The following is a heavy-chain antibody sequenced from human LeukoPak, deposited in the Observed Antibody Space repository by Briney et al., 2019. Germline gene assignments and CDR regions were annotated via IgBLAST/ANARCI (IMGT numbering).Heavy chain of an antibody. CDR3: ARDSSSWSYSFYFDY. CDR2: ISFDGSNK. D-gene: IGHD6-13*01. J-gene: IGHJ4*02. V-gene: IGHV3-30*03. Sequence: PGGSLRLSCAASGFTFSNYGMHWVRQAPGKGLEWVAVISFDGSNKYYADSVKGRLTISRDNSKNTLYLQMNSLRAEGTAVYYCARDSSSWSYSFYFDYWGQGTLVTVSS. CDR1: GFTFSNYG.